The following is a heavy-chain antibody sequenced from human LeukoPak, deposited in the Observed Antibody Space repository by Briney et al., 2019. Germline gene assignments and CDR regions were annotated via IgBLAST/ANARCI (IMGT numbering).Heavy chain of an antibody. Sequence: SETLSLTSAVSGGSFNGYSYTWIRQPPGKGLEWIGEIIHSGGTSYNPSLKSRLTISVDTSRKQFSLKLTSVTAADTALYFCARGPLALRRVAGIFSWGRGTQVTVSS. D-gene: IGHD6-19*01. CDR1: GGSFNGYS. CDR3: ARGPLALRRVAGIFS. V-gene: IGHV4-34*01. CDR2: IIHSGGT. J-gene: IGHJ5*02.